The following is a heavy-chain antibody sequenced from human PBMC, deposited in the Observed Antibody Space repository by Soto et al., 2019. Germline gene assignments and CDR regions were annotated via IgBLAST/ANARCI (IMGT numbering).Heavy chain of an antibody. V-gene: IGHV2-5*02. CDR1: GFSLSTSGVG. CDR3: AYLPCSGGSCYWFSFSGMDV. CDR2: IYWDDDK. J-gene: IGHJ6*02. D-gene: IGHD2-15*01. Sequence: QITLKESGPPLVKPTQTLTLTCTFSGFSLSTSGVGVAWIRQPPGKALEWLALIYWDDDKRYRPSLESRLTIPKDTSKHQVVLTMTNMDSVDTATYYCAYLPCSGGSCYWFSFSGMDVWGQGTTVTVSS.